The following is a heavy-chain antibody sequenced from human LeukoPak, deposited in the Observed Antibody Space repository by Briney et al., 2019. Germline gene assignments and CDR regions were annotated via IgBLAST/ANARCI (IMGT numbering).Heavy chain of an antibody. CDR3: ARARVAVHDY. Sequence: GGSLRLSCAAFGFTFSNHGMHWARQGLGKGLVWVSGINGDGSSTSHADSVKGRFTISRDNAKNTLYLQMNSLRDEDTAVYYCARARVAVHDYWGQGTLVTVSS. V-gene: IGHV3-74*01. CDR1: GFTFSNHG. D-gene: IGHD6-19*01. J-gene: IGHJ4*02. CDR2: INGDGSST.